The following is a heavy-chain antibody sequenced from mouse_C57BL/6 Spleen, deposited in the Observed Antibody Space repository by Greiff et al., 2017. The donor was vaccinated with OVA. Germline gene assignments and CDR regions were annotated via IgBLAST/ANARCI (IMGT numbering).Heavy chain of an antibody. CDR1: GYTFTSYW. Sequence: QVQLQQPGAELVKPGASVKLSCKASGYTFTSYWMHWVKQRPGPGLEWIGMIHPNSGSTNYNEKFKSKATLTVDKSSSTAYMQLSSLTSEDSAVYDCARDGYYSYYAMDYWGQGTSVTVSS. CDR3: ARDGYYSYYAMDY. J-gene: IGHJ4*01. V-gene: IGHV1-64*01. CDR2: IHPNSGST. D-gene: IGHD2-3*01.